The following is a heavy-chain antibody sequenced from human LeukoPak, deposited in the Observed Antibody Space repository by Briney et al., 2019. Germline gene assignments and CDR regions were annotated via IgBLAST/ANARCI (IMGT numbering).Heavy chain of an antibody. CDR1: GFTFSSYG. V-gene: IGHV3-48*01. Sequence: PGGSLRLSCAASGFTFSSYGMNWVRQAPGKGLEWVSYISSSGDTIYYADSVRGRFTISRDNAKNSLYLQMSNLRAEDTAVYFCARGGGLDVWGQGATVTVSS. CDR2: ISSSGDTI. CDR3: ARGGGLDV. J-gene: IGHJ6*02. D-gene: IGHD3-16*01.